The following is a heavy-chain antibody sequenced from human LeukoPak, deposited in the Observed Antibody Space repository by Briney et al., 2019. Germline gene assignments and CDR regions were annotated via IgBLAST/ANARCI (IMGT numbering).Heavy chain of an antibody. CDR3: TRDTGTTGEVKFDP. D-gene: IGHD4-17*01. V-gene: IGHV3-21*04. J-gene: IGHJ5*02. CDR1: GFTFSPYG. CDR2: ISSSSSYI. Sequence: GGSLRLSCAASGFTFSPYGMSWVRQAPGKGLEWVSSISSSSSYIYYADSVKGRFTISRDNAKNSLYLQMNSLRAEDTAVYYCTRDTGTTGEVKFDPWGQGTLVTVSS.